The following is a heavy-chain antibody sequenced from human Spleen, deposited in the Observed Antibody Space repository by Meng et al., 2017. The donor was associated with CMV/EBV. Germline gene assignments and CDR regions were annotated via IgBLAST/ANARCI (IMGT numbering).Heavy chain of an antibody. CDR2: ISAYNGDT. CDR3: ARDRAVSPGSRVAPLDY. Sequence: YTFTTYDFNWGRQAPGQGLEWMGWISAYNGDTEYAQKFQGRVTMTTDTSTSTAYMELRSLRSNDTAVYYCARDRAVSPGSRVAPLDYWGQGTLVTVSS. D-gene: IGHD2-15*01. CDR1: YTFTTYD. J-gene: IGHJ4*02. V-gene: IGHV1-18*01.